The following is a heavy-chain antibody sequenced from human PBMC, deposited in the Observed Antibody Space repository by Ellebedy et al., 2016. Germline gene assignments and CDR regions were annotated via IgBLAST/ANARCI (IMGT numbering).Heavy chain of an antibody. CDR1: GYSISSGHY. CDR2: IYQSGST. V-gene: IGHV4-38-2*02. CDR3: ARVKLLWFEDPGSDYYYGMDV. D-gene: IGHD3-10*01. J-gene: IGHJ6*02. Sequence: SETLSLTXTVSGYSISSGHYWGWIRQPPGKGLEWIGSIYQSGSTYYNPSLQSRVTISVDTSKNHFSLKLSSVTPADTAVYHCARVKLLWFEDPGSDYYYGMDVWGQGTTVTVSS.